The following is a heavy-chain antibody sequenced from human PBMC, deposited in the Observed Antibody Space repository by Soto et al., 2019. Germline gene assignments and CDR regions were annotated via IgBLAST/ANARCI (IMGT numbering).Heavy chain of an antibody. Sequence: PGGSLRLSCAASGSTFNIFWMSWVRQAPGKGLEWVANIKQDGSEEYYVDSVKGRFTISRDNAKNSLYLQMNSLRADDTAVYYCARVYCSGGSCYVSNRFDPWGQGTLVTVSS. D-gene: IGHD2-15*01. CDR1: GSTFNIFW. J-gene: IGHJ5*02. CDR3: ARVYCSGGSCYVSNRFDP. CDR2: IKQDGSEE. V-gene: IGHV3-7*05.